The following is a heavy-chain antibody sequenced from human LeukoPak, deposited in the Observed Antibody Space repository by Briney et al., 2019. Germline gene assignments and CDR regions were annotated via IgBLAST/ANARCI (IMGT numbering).Heavy chain of an antibody. Sequence: GGSLRLSCAASGFTVSSNYMSWVRQAPGKGLEWVSVIYSGGSTYYADSVKGRFTVSRDNSKNTLYLQMNSLRAEDTAVYYCARVGSMIGRNFDYWGQGTLVTVSS. CDR3: ARVGSMIGRNFDY. V-gene: IGHV3-66*01. CDR1: GFTVSSNY. CDR2: IYSGGST. J-gene: IGHJ4*02. D-gene: IGHD3-22*01.